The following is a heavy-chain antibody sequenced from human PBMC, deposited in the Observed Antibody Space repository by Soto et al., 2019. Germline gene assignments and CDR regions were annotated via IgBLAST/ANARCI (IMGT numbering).Heavy chain of an antibody. CDR3: ASRFRSHEYYDY. D-gene: IGHD3-10*01. Sequence: SETLSLTCTVSGGSISSYYWSWIRQPPGKGLEWIGYIYYSGSTNYNPSLKSRVTISVDTSKNQFSLKLSSVTAADTAVYYCASRFRSHEYYDYWGQGTLVTVSS. CDR2: IYYSGST. J-gene: IGHJ4*02. CDR1: GGSISSYY. V-gene: IGHV4-59*01.